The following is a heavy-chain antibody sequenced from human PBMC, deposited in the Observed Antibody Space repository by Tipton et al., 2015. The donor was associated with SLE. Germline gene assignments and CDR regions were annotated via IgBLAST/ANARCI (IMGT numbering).Heavy chain of an antibody. V-gene: IGHV1-69*05. CDR1: GGAFSSYA. CDR2: IIPIFGTA. D-gene: IGHD2/OR15-2a*01. CDR3: ARQPPYSTNWFFDY. Sequence: QSGAEVKKPGASVKVSCKASGGAFSSYAISWVRQAPGQGLEWMGGIIPIFGTANYAQKFQGRVTITTDESTSTAYMDLRSLRSDDTAVYYCARQPPYSTNWFFDYWGQGTLVTVSS. J-gene: IGHJ4*02.